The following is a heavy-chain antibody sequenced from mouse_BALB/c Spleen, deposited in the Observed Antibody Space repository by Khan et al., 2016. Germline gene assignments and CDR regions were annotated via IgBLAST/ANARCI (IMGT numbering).Heavy chain of an antibody. D-gene: IGHD2-14*01. CDR2: ISSGGSYT. J-gene: IGHJ1*01. CDR3: ARGNVRRYWYFDV. CDR1: GFTFSSYG. V-gene: IGHV5-6*01. Sequence: EVELVESGGDLVKPGGSLKLSCAASGFTFSSYGMSWVRQTPDKRLEWVATISSGGSYTYYPDSVKGRFTISRDNAKNTLYLQMSSLKSEDTAMYCCARGNVRRYWYFDVWGAGTTVTVSS.